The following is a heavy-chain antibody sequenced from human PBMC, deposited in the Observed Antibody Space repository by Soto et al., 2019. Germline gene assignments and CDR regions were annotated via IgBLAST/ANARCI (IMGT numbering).Heavy chain of an antibody. CDR2: MSSDGSNK. CDR1: GFTFSSYS. CDR3: ARDVWHCSSTSCYFYGMDV. D-gene: IGHD2-2*01. V-gene: IGHV3-30-3*01. J-gene: IGHJ6*02. Sequence: QVQLVESGGGVVQPGRSLRLSCAASGFTFSSYSMHWVRQAPGKGLEWVAVMSSDGSNKYYADSVKGRFTISRDNSKTTVYLQMNSLRAEDTAVYYCARDVWHCSSTSCYFYGMDVWGQGTTVTVSS.